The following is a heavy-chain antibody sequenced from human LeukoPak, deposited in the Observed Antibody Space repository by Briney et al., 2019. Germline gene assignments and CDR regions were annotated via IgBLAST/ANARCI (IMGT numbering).Heavy chain of an antibody. CDR1: GFTFGSYW. J-gene: IGHJ5*02. CDR2: IKQDGSEK. Sequence: EAGGSLRLPCAASGFTFGSYWMSWVRQAPGKGLEWVANIKQDGSEKYYVDSVKGRFTISRDNAKNSLYLQMNSLRAEDTAVYYCARDLSYCGGDCYSNWFDPWGQGTLVTVSS. CDR3: ARDLSYCGGDCYSNWFDP. V-gene: IGHV3-7*01. D-gene: IGHD2-21*02.